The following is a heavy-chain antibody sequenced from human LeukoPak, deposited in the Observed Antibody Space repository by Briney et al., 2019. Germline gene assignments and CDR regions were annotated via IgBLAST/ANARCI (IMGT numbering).Heavy chain of an antibody. CDR2: MNPNSGNT. Sequence: ASVKVSCKASGYTFTSYYMHWVRQATGQGLEWMGWMNPNSGNTGYAQNFQGRVTMTRNTSISTTYMELSSLRSEDTAVYYCARAYCSGGGCYSGCWGQGTLVTVSS. D-gene: IGHD2-15*01. J-gene: IGHJ4*02. CDR3: ARAYCSGGGCYSGC. V-gene: IGHV1-8*02. CDR1: GYTFTSYY.